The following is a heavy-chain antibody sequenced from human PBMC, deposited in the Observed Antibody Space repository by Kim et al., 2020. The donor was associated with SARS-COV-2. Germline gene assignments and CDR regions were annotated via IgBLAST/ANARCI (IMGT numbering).Heavy chain of an antibody. V-gene: IGHV1-3*01. CDR3: ARDGGIAVAGTGWYFDL. J-gene: IGHJ2*01. D-gene: IGHD6-19*01. Sequence: KFQGRVTITRDTSASTAYMELSSLRSEDTAVYYCARDGGIAVAGTGWYFDLWGRGTLVTVSS.